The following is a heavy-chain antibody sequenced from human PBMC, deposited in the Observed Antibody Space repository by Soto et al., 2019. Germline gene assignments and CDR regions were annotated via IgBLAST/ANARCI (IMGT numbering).Heavy chain of an antibody. CDR1: GASIITSY. D-gene: IGHD4-17*01. CDR3: GRDLGGAYGAFDH. Sequence: PSETLSLTCTVSGASIITSYWSWSRLPPGKGLEWIGYIYSSGTTKYNPSLKSRVAISIDTSKNQFSLKLSSVTAADTAIYYCGRDLGGAYGAFDHWGQGTLVTVSS. V-gene: IGHV4-59*01. J-gene: IGHJ4*02. CDR2: IYSSGTT.